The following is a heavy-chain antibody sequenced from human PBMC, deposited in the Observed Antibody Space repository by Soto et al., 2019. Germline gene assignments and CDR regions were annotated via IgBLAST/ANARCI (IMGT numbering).Heavy chain of an antibody. J-gene: IGHJ6*04. Sequence: EVLLLESGGGLVQPGGSLRLSCEASGFSFSSFAMNWVRQAPGKGLEWVSAIGDSGASTYYADSVKGRFTISRDNSRNTLYLQMNSLRAGASAVYSCAKGGELDVCGNGNTVTVSS. CDR2: IGDSGAST. CDR1: GFSFSSFA. V-gene: IGHV3-23*01. CDR3: AKGGELDV. D-gene: IGHD3-16*01.